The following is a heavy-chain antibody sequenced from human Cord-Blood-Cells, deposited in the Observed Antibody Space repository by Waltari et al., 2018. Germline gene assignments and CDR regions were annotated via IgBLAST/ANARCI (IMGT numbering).Heavy chain of an antibody. Sequence: QVQLVQSGAEVKKPGSSVKVSCKASGGTFSSYAISWVRQAPGQGLEWMGGISPILCIANYAQKFQGRVTITADKATSTAYMELSSLRSEDTAVYYCARSRGQQLVLGYYYYYYMDVWGKGTTVTVSS. CDR1: GGTFSSYA. CDR3: ARSRGQQLVLGYYYYYYMDV. CDR2: ISPILCIA. V-gene: IGHV1-69*10. D-gene: IGHD6-13*01. J-gene: IGHJ6*03.